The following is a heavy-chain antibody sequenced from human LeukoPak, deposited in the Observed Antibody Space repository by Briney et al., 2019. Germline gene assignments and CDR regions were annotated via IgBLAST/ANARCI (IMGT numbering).Heavy chain of an antibody. Sequence: SETLSLTCTVSGGSISTYSWNWIRQPPGQGLEWIGYVNNHGGTYNNPSLKSRVTVSLDMSKNQFSLKLSSATAADTAVYYCARDAGGTWFDPWGQGILATVSS. CDR1: GGSISTYS. CDR2: VNNHGGT. CDR3: ARDAGGTWFDP. V-gene: IGHV4-59*01. J-gene: IGHJ5*02.